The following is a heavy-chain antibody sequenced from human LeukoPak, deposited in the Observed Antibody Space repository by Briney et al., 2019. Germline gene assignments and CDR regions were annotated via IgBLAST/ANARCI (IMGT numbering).Heavy chain of an antibody. V-gene: IGHV3-30*02. J-gene: IGHJ4*02. D-gene: IGHD5-24*01. CDR1: GFTFTSYG. CDR3: AKSPYARWLQSKRFDY. CDR2: IRFDGSNK. Sequence: GGSLRLSCAASGFTFTSYGMHWVRQAPGKGLEWVAFIRFDGSNKYYADSVKGRFTISRDNSKNTLYLQMNRLRAEDTAVYYRAKSPYARWLQSKRFDYWGQGTLVTVSS.